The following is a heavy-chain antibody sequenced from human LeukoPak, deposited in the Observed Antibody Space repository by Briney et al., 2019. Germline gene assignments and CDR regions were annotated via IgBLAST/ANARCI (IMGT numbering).Heavy chain of an antibody. D-gene: IGHD3-22*01. CDR1: GGTFSSYA. V-gene: IGHV1-69*04. CDR3: ARARSDYYDSSGYYYTSGFDI. CDR2: IIPIFGIA. Sequence: GASVKVSCKASGGTFSSYAISWVRQAPGQGLEWMGRIIPIFGIANYAQKFQGRVTITADKSTSTAYMELSSLRSEDTAVYYCARARSDYYDSSGYYYTSGFDIWGQETMVTVSS. J-gene: IGHJ3*02.